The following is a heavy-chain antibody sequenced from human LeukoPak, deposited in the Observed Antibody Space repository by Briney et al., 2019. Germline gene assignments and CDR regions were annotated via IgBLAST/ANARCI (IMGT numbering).Heavy chain of an antibody. CDR2: ISTSSGST. CDR1: GFTFSRYA. J-gene: IGHJ4*02. V-gene: IGHV3-23*01. Sequence: GSLRLSCAASGFTFSRYAMNWVRQAPGKGLEWVSAISTSSGSTYYADSVKGRFTISRDNSKNTLYLQMSSLRAEDTALYYCAKDATGDWYYFDYWGQGTLVTVSS. CDR3: AKDATGDWYYFDY. D-gene: IGHD7-27*01.